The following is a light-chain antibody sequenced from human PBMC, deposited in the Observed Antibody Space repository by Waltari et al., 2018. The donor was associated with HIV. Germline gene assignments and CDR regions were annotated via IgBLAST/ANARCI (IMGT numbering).Light chain of an antibody. Sequence: QSALTQPPSVSGSLGQSINIPCSGLSRDLGHSHFVSWYQQHPDTVPRVIIYDGNKRPSGVSSRFSGSKSGATASLTISGLQAEDEAVYYCASHSTYTLLYVFGSGTELTVL. J-gene: IGLJ1*01. CDR1: SRDLGHSHF. V-gene: IGLV2-14*03. CDR2: DGN. CDR3: ASHSTYTLLYV.